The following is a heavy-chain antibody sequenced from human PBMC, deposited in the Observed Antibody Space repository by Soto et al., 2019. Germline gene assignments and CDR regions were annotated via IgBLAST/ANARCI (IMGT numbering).Heavy chain of an antibody. CDR3: TRGADGFAY. D-gene: IGHD3-16*01. J-gene: IGHJ4*01. CDR2: IGTAGDT. CDR1: GFTFSSYD. Sequence: EVHLVESGGDLVQPGGSLRLSCAASGFTFSSYDFHWVRQATGKGLEWVSGIGTAGDTYYAGSVKGRFIMSRENAKNSLYHQMNSLRVGDTAVYYCTRGADGFAYWGQGTLVTVSS. V-gene: IGHV3-13*01.